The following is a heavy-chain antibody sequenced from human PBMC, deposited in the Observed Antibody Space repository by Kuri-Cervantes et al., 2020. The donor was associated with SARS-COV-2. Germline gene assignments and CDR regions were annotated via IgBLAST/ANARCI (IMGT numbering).Heavy chain of an antibody. CDR2: IYYSGST. J-gene: IGHJ5*02. D-gene: IGHD4/OR15-4a*01. CDR1: GGSISSYY. CDR3: ARDYGGRVVWFDP. V-gene: IGHV4-59*12. Sequence: GSLRLSCTVSGGSISSYYWSWIRQPPGKGLEWIGYIYYSGSTNYNPSLKSRVTISVDTSKNQFSLKLSSVTAADTAVYYCARDYGGRVVWFDPWGQGTLVTGAS.